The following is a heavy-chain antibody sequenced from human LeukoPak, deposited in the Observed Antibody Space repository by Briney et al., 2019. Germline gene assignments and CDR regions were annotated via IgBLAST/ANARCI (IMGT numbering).Heavy chain of an antibody. CDR3: ARHHSSSWQDDAFDI. CDR1: GYSFTSYW. D-gene: IGHD6-13*01. CDR2: IYPGDSDT. V-gene: IGHV5-51*01. J-gene: IGHJ3*02. Sequence: HGESLKISCKGSGYSFTSYWIGWVRQMPGKGLEWMGIIYPGDSDTRYSPSFQGQVTISADKSISTDYLQWSSLKASDTAMYYCARHHSSSWQDDAFDIWGQGTMVTVSS.